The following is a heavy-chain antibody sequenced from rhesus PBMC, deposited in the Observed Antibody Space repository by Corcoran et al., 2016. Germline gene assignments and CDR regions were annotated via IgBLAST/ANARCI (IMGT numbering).Heavy chain of an antibody. D-gene: IGHD6-31*01. V-gene: IGHV4-147*01. CDR1: GGSISSNY. Sequence: QVQLQESGPGLVKPSATLSLTCAVSGGSISSNYWSWIRQSPGKGLEWIGYIYGGSGSTSYNPPLKSRVTISTDTSKNQFSLKLSSVTAADTAVYYCARGIAAAGTWGQGVLVTVSS. CDR2: IYGGSGST. CDR3: ARGIAAAGT. J-gene: IGHJ4*01.